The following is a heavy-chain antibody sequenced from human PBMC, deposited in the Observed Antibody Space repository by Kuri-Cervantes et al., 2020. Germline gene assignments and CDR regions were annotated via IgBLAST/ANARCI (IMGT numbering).Heavy chain of an antibody. CDR1: GGTFSSYA. Sequence: SVKVSCKASGGTFSSYAISWVRQAPGQGLEWMGGIIPIFGTANYAQKFQGRVTITADESTSTAYMELSSLRSGDTAVYYCARVVGTTVAAGHWPYYFDYWGQGTLVTVSS. CDR3: ARVVGTTVAAGHWPYYFDY. CDR2: IIPIFGTA. V-gene: IGHV1-69*13. J-gene: IGHJ4*02. D-gene: IGHD4-23*01.